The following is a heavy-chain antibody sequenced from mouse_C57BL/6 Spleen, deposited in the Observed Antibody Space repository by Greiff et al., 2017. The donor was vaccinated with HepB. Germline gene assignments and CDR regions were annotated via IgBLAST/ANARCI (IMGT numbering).Heavy chain of an antibody. D-gene: IGHD6-5*01. CDR2: IDPESGGT. CDR1: GYTFTGYW. Sequence: QVQLQQSGAELVKPGASVKLSCKASGYTFTGYWMHWVKQRPGRGLEWIGRIDPESGGTKYNAKFKSKATLTVDKPSSTAYLQLSSLTSEDSAVYYCARDCYASYFDYWGQGTTLTVSS. V-gene: IGHV1-62-3*01. J-gene: IGHJ2*01. CDR3: ARDCYASYFDY.